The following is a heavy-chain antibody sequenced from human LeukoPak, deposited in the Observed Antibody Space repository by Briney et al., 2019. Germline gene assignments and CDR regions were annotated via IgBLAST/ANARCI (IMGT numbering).Heavy chain of an antibody. Sequence: PPGESLRLSCIVSGMNNYWMTWVRQAPGKGLESVANINKDGSEKYYLDSVKGRITISRDNIKNSVFLQINSLRAEDTGIYYCATDLNWVSHWGQGTLVTVSS. CDR1: GMNNYW. J-gene: IGHJ4*02. CDR2: INKDGSEK. V-gene: IGHV3-7*01. CDR3: ATDLNWVSH. D-gene: IGHD3-16*01.